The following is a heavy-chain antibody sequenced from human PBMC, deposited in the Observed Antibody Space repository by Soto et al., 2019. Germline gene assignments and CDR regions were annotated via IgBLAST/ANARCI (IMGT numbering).Heavy chain of an antibody. J-gene: IGHJ4*02. V-gene: IGHV3-23*01. CDR2: ITYTGDTT. CDR1: GFDFSSYA. CDR3: AKDWPGTSSVTSDY. Sequence: DVYLLESGGTLVQPGGSLRLSCAASGFDFSSYAMTWVRQAPGKGLEWVSGITYTGDTTYYADSVKGRFTISSDNYRNPLYLQMNSLRADDTAMYLCAKDWPGTSSVTSDYWGQGTLVTVSS. D-gene: IGHD4-17*01.